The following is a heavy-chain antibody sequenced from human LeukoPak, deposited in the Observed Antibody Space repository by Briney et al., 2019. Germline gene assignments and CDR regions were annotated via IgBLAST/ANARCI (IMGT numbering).Heavy chain of an antibody. CDR1: GGSISSYY. J-gene: IGHJ4*02. CDR2: IYYSGST. Sequence: PSETLSLTCTVSGGSISSYYWSWIRQPPGKGLEWIAYIYYSGSTTYNPSLKSRVTISLDTSKNQFSLKLSSVTAADTAVYCCARSGYCSGGSCYATGLFHYWGQGTLVTVSS. V-gene: IGHV4-59*08. CDR3: ARSGYCSGGSCYATGLFHY. D-gene: IGHD2-15*01.